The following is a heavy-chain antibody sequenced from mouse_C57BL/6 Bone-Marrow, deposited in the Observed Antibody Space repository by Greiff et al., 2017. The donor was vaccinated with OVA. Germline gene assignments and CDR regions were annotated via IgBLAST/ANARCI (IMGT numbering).Heavy chain of an antibody. D-gene: IGHD1-1*01. CDR3: ARGGYGSSGCYFDY. CDR2: IYPGSGST. J-gene: IGHJ2*01. Sequence: VQLQQSGAELARPGASVKLSCKASGYTFTSYGITWVKQRPGQGLEWIGDIYPGSGSTNYNEKFKSKATLTVDKPSSTAYMQLSSLTSEDSAVYYCARGGYGSSGCYFDYWGQGTTLTVSS. CDR1: GYTFTSYG. V-gene: IGHV1-55*01.